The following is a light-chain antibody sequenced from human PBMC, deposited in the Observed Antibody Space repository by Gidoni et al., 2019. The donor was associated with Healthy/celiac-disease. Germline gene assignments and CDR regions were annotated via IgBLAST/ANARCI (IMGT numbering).Light chain of an antibody. CDR3: CSYAGSSTWV. Sequence: QSALTQPASVSGSPGQSITISCTGTSRDVGSYNLVSWYPQHPGKAPKLMIYEVSKRPSGVSNRFSASKSGNTASLTISGLQAEDEADYYCCSYAGSSTWVFGGGTKLTVL. CDR1: SRDVGSYNL. CDR2: EVS. V-gene: IGLV2-23*02. J-gene: IGLJ3*02.